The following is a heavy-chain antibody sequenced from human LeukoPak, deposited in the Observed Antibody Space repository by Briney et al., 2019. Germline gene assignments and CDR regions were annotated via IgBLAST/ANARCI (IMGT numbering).Heavy chain of an antibody. CDR1: GGSISSYY. D-gene: IGHD6-19*01. V-gene: IGHV4-59*01. CDR3: ARGRRSSGRHDAFDI. Sequence: PSETLSLTCTVSGGSISSYYWSWIRLPPGKQLEWIGYIDYSVTTNYNPSLKSRVTMSLDTSRNQFSLKLNSVTAADTAIYYCARGRRSSGRHDAFDIWGQGTVVIVSS. J-gene: IGHJ3*02. CDR2: IDYSVTT.